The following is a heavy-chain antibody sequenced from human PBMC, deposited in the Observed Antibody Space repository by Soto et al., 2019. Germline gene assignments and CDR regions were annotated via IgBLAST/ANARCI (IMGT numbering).Heavy chain of an antibody. J-gene: IGHJ6*03. D-gene: IGHD3-10*01. Sequence: PGGSLRLSCAASGFTFSSYGMHWVRQAPGKGLEWVAVIWYDGSNKYYADSVKGRFTISRDNSKNTLYLQMNSLRAEDTAVYYCARGGGFGELDYYYYMDVWGKGTTVTVSS. CDR1: GFTFSSYG. CDR2: IWYDGSNK. CDR3: ARGGGFGELDYYYYMDV. V-gene: IGHV3-33*01.